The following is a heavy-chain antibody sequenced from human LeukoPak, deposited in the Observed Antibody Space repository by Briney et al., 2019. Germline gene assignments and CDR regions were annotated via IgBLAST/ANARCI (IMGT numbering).Heavy chain of an antibody. J-gene: IGHJ4*02. V-gene: IGHV3-48*04. CDR2: ISSSGTTI. CDR1: GFTFSGYS. CDR3: ATPWDYGAH. Sequence: GGSLRLSCAASGFTFSGYSMTWVRQAPGKGLEWVSYISSSGTTIYYADSVKGRFTISRDNAKNSLYLQMNSLRAEDTAVYYCATPWDYGAHWGQGTLVTVSS. D-gene: IGHD4-17*01.